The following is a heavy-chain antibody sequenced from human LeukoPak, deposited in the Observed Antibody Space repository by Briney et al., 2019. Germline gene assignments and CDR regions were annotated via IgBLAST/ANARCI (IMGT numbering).Heavy chain of an antibody. V-gene: IGHV4-34*01. CDR2: INHSGST. D-gene: IGHD2-2*01. CDR1: GGSFSGYY. J-gene: IGHJ3*02. CDR3: ARGPRMVAMNGYAFDI. Sequence: SETLSLTCAVYGGSFSGYYWSWVRQPPGKGLEWIGEINHSGSTNYNPSLKSRVTISVDTSKNQFSLKLSSVTPADTAVYYCARGPRMVAMNGYAFDIWGPGTTVIVSS.